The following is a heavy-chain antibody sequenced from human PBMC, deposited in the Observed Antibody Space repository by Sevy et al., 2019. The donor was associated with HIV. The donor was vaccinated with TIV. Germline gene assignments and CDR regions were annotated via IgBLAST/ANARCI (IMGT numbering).Heavy chain of an antibody. CDR1: GFSFSYYG. CDR3: ANAYSGSYSHSYLYALDV. V-gene: IGHV3-30*18. CDR2: ISHDGINE. D-gene: IGHD1-26*01. Sequence: GGSLRLSYIGSGFSFSYYGILWVRQSPGKGLDWVALISHDGINEYYADSVKGRFTISRDNSKNTVYLEMNSLRNEDTAIYFCANAYSGSYSHSYLYALDVWGQGTTVTV. J-gene: IGHJ6*02.